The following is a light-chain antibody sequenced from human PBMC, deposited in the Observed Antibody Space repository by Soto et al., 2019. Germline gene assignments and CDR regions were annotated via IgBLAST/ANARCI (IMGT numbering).Light chain of an antibody. CDR1: RSDVGAYNY. CDR2: EVT. J-gene: IGLJ1*01. V-gene: IGLV2-14*01. CDR3: SSFTSRFTFV. Sequence: QSALTHPASVSGSPGLSITISCTGTRSDVGAYNYVSWYQQHPGKVPKLMISEVTNRPSGVSDRFSGSKSGNTASLTISGLQAEDEADYYCSSFTSRFTFVFGTGTKGTVL.